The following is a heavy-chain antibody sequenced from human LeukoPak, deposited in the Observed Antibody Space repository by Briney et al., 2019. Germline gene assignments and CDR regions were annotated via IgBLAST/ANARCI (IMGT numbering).Heavy chain of an antibody. CDR3: ARCFTMVRGVIDY. V-gene: IGHV3-11*04. CDR1: GFTFGDYY. D-gene: IGHD3-10*01. J-gene: IGHJ4*02. Sequence: GGSLRLSCAASGFTFGDYYMSWIRQAPGKGLEWVSYISSSGRTINYADSVKGRFTISRDNAENSLYLQMNSLRAEDTAVYYCARCFTMVRGVIDYWGQGTLVTVSS. CDR2: ISSSGRTI.